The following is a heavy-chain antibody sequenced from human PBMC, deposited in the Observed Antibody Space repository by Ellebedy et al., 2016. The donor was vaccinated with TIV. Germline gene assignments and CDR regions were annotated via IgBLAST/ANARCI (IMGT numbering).Heavy chain of an antibody. Sequence: SETLSLTXTVSGGSISSSSYYWGWIRQPPGKGMEWIGSIYHSGNTNYNPSLKSRVTISVDTPKNQFSLKLSSVTAADTAVYYCARITPYPHQNWFDPWGQGALVTVSS. V-gene: IGHV4-39*01. D-gene: IGHD3-16*01. J-gene: IGHJ5*02. CDR3: ARITPYPHQNWFDP. CDR1: GGSISSSSYY. CDR2: IYHSGNT.